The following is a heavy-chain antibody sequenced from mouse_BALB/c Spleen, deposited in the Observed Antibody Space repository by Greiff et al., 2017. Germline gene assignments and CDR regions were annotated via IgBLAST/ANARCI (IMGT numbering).Heavy chain of an antibody. Sequence: QVQLQQSGAELVRPGVSVKISCKGSGYTFTDYAMHWVKQSHAKSLEWIGVISTYYGDASYNQKFKGKATMTVDKSSSTAYMELARLTSEDTAMYYCARAPSLLRAMDYWGQGTSVTVSS. J-gene: IGHJ4*01. CDR1: GYTFTDYA. CDR2: ISTYYGDA. CDR3: ARAPSLLRAMDY. D-gene: IGHD1-2*01. V-gene: IGHV1S137*01.